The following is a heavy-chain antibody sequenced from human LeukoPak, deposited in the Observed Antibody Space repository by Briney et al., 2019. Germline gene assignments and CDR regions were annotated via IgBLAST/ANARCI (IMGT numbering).Heavy chain of an antibody. CDR2: INPNSGGT. CDR3: ARDNGPSTAVAGTGGNFDY. D-gene: IGHD6-19*01. V-gene: IGHV1-2*02. J-gene: IGHJ4*02. CDR1: GYTFTGYY. Sequence: ASVKVSCKASGYTFTGYYMHWVRQAPGQGLEWMGWINPNSGGTNYAQKFQGRVTMTRDTSISTAYMELRSLRSDDTAVYYCARDNGPSTAVAGTGGNFDYWGQGTLVTVSS.